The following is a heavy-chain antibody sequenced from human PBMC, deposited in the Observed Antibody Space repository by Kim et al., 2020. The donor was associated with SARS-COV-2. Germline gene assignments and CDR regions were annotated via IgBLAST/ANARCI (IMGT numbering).Heavy chain of an antibody. D-gene: IGHD2-15*01. CDR2: INSDGSST. Sequence: GGSLRLSCAASGFMFSSYWMHWVRQAPGKGLVWVSRINSDGSSTKDADSVKGRLTISRDNAKNTLYLQMNSLRAEDTAVYYCARGLSYCSGGSCYYGMDVWGQGTTVTVSS. CDR1: GFMFSSYW. CDR3: ARGLSYCSGGSCYYGMDV. J-gene: IGHJ6*02. V-gene: IGHV3-74*01.